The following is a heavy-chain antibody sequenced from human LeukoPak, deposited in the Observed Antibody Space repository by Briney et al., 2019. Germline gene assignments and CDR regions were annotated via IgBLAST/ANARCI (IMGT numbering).Heavy chain of an antibody. CDR2: IYHSGST. CDR1: GGSISSGGYY. Sequence: PSETLSLTCTVSGGSISSGGYYWSWIRQPPGKGLEWIGYIYHSGSTYYNPSLKSRVTISVDRSKNQFSLKLSSVTAADTAVYYCARDFWNYGNWGQGTLVTVSS. D-gene: IGHD1-7*01. J-gene: IGHJ4*02. V-gene: IGHV4-30-2*01. CDR3: ARDFWNYGN.